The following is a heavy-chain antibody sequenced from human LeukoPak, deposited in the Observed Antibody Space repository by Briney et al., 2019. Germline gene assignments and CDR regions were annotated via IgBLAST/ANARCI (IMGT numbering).Heavy chain of an antibody. CDR1: GGSISSYY. Sequence: PSETLSLACTVSGGSISSYYWSWIRQPPGKGLEWIGYIYYSGSTNYNPSLKSRVTISVDTSKNQFSPKLSSVTAADTAVYYCARREYYFDYWGQGTLVTVSS. J-gene: IGHJ4*02. V-gene: IGHV4-59*08. D-gene: IGHD3-10*01. CDR2: IYYSGST. CDR3: ARREYYFDY.